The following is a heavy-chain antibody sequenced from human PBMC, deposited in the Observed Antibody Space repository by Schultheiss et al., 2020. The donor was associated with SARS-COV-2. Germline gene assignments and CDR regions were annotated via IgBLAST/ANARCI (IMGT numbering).Heavy chain of an antibody. D-gene: IGHD2-2*01. CDR2: IRSIANNYAT. CDR1: GFTFSGSA. CDR3: ARDNYCSNSNCYGDPLDY. V-gene: IGHV3-73*01. Sequence: GGSLRLSCAASGFTFSGSAMHWVRQASGKGLEWVGRIRSIANNYATAYAASVKGRFTISRDNSKNTLYLQMSSLRAEDTAVYYCARDNYCSNSNCYGDPLDYWGQGTLVTVSS. J-gene: IGHJ4*02.